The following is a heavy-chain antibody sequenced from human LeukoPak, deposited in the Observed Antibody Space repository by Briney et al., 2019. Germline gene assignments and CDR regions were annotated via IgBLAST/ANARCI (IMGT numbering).Heavy chain of an antibody. CDR3: ARNLPPVDV. CDR1: RGSINTYY. Sequence: SETLSLTCTVSRGSINTYYWSWIRQPPGKGLEWIGYISYSGSTDYNPSLKSRAAISLDTSKNQISLRLSSVTAADTAVYYCARNLPPVDVWGQGTTVTVSS. CDR2: ISYSGST. V-gene: IGHV4-59*01. J-gene: IGHJ6*02.